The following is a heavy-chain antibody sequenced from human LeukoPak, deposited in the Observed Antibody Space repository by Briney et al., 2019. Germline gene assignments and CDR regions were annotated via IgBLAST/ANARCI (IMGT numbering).Heavy chain of an antibody. CDR2: ISSSSSYI. J-gene: IGHJ3*02. CDR1: GFTFSSYS. Sequence: PGGSLRLSCAASGFTFSSYSMNWVRQAPGKGLEWVSSISSSSSYIYYADSVKGRFTISRDNAKNSLYLQMNSLRAEDTAVYYCASYLVPAAPLSDAFDIWGQGTMVTVSS. CDR3: ASYLVPAAPLSDAFDI. V-gene: IGHV3-21*01. D-gene: IGHD2-2*01.